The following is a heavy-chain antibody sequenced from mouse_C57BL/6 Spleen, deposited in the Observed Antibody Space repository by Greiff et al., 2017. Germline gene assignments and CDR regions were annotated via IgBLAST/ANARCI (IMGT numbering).Heavy chain of an antibody. D-gene: IGHD2-10*02. Sequence: VQLQQSGAELARPGASVKLSCKASGYTFTSYGISWVKQRTGQGLEWIGEIYPRSGNTYYNEKFKGKATLTADKSSSTAYMELRSLTSEDSAVYFCAGYGKDLYYFDYWGQGTTLTVSS. V-gene: IGHV1-81*01. CDR3: AGYGKDLYYFDY. CDR2: IYPRSGNT. J-gene: IGHJ2*01. CDR1: GYTFTSYG.